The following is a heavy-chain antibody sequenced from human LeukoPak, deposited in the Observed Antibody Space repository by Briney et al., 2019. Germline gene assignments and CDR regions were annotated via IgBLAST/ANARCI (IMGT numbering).Heavy chain of an antibody. CDR1: GGSFSGYY. J-gene: IGHJ4*02. V-gene: IGHV4-34*01. CDR2: INHSGST. D-gene: IGHD4-17*01. Sequence: SETLSLTCAVYGGSFSGYYWSWIRQPPGKGLEWIGEINHSGSTNYNPSLKSRVTISVDTSKNQFSLKLSSVTAADTAVYYCARSTVTFDYWGQGTLVTVSS. CDR3: ARSTVTFDY.